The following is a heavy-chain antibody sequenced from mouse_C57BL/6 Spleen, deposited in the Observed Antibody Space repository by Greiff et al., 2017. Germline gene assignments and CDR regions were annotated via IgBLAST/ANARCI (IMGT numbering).Heavy chain of an antibody. CDR2: MYPRSGNT. CDR1: GYTFTSLG. J-gene: IGHJ3*01. D-gene: IGHD2-13*01. CDR3: ESAGDGGFAY. Sequence: QVQLQQSGAELARPGASVKLSCKASGYTFTSLGISWVKQRTGQGLEWIGEMYPRSGNTYYNEKFKGKATLTAEKSCRTAYMELRSVASGDTAVYFCESAGDGGFAYWGQGTLVTVSA. V-gene: IGHV1-81*01.